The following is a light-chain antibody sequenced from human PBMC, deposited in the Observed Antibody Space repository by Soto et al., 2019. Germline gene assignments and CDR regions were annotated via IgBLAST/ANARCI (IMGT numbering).Light chain of an antibody. CDR1: SSDVGTYKF. CDR3: SSYTGSSTHV. V-gene: IGLV2-14*01. Sequence: QSALTQPASVSGSPGQSITVSCTGTSSDVGTYKFVSWYQQHPGKAPKLIIYEVSFRPSGVSNRFSGSKSGNTASLTISGLQAEDEADYYCSSYTGSSTHVFGTGTKVTVL. J-gene: IGLJ1*01. CDR2: EVS.